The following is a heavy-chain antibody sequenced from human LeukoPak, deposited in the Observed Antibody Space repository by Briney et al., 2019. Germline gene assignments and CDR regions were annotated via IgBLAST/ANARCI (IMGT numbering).Heavy chain of an antibody. D-gene: IGHD2-15*01. CDR1: GYSFTSYW. Sequence: PGESLKISCKGSGYSFTSYWIGWVRQMPGKGLEWMGAIYPGDSNTKYNPSFQGRVTISADKSISTAYLQWSSLEASDTAMYYCARGKGYCGADSCYFYDFWGQGTLVTVSS. CDR2: IYPGDSNT. CDR3: ARGKGYCGADSCYFYDF. J-gene: IGHJ4*02. V-gene: IGHV5-51*01.